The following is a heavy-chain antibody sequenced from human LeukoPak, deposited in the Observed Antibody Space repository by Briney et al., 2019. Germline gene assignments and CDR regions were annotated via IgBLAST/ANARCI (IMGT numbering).Heavy chain of an antibody. CDR3: AGGGSGWYSDWFDP. J-gene: IGHJ5*02. D-gene: IGHD6-19*01. CDR1: GGSFSGYY. V-gene: IGHV4-34*01. Sequence: SETLSLTYAVYGGSFSGYYWSWIRQPPGKGLEWIGEINHSGSTNYNPSLKSRVTISVDTSKTQFSLKLSSVTAADTAVYYCAGGGSGWYSDWFDPWGQGTLVTVPS. CDR2: INHSGST.